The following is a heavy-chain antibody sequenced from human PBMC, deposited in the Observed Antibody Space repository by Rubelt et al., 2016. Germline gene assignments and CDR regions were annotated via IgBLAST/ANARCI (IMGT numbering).Heavy chain of an antibody. D-gene: IGHD3-3*01. CDR2: IFNSGST. Sequence: QVQLQESGPGLVKPSETLSLTCSVSGGSISSFHWSWIRQSPGKGLEWIGYIFNSGSTSYNPSLKSRVTISVDTSKNQLSLCLCAGTAADTAVYYCARDSTTFGVVSTGVDHWGQGTLVTVSS. V-gene: IGHV4-59*12. CDR3: ARDSTTFGVVSTGVDH. CDR1: GGSISSFH. J-gene: IGHJ5*02.